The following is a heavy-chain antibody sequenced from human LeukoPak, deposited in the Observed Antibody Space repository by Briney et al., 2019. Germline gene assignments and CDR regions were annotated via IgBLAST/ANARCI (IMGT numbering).Heavy chain of an antibody. Sequence: GASVKVSCKASGYTFTNFGISWVRQAPGQGLEWMGWINPNSGGTNYAQKFQGRVTMTRDTSISTAYMELSRLRSDDTAVYYCARVAGYCSGGSCYGGSPDAFDIWGQGTMVTVSS. CDR1: GYTFTNFG. J-gene: IGHJ3*02. CDR2: INPNSGGT. V-gene: IGHV1-2*02. CDR3: ARVAGYCSGGSCYGGSPDAFDI. D-gene: IGHD2-15*01.